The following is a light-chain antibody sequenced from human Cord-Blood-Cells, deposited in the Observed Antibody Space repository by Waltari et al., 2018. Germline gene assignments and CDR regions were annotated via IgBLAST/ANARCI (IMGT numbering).Light chain of an antibody. CDR3: QAWDSSTVV. CDR2: QDS. V-gene: IGLV3-1*01. Sequence: SYELTQPPSASVSPGQTASITCSGDKSGDKYACWYQQKPGHSPVLVIYQDSKRPSGIPERFSGSNSGNTATLTISGTQAMDEADYYCQAWDSSTVVFGGGTKRTVL. CDR1: KSGDKY. J-gene: IGLJ2*01.